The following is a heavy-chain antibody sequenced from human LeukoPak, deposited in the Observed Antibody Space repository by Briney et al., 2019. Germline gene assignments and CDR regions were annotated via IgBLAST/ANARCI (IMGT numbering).Heavy chain of an antibody. Sequence: GGSLRLSCAASGFTFSTYGMHWVRQATGKGLEWVSGMGKTAGDTYYSGSVKGRFTISRENAKNSVYLEMNSLRAGDTAVYYCTRGAAGFDYWGQGNLVSVSS. CDR1: GFTFSTYG. CDR2: MGKTAGDT. J-gene: IGHJ4*02. CDR3: TRGAAGFDY. V-gene: IGHV3-13*04. D-gene: IGHD6-13*01.